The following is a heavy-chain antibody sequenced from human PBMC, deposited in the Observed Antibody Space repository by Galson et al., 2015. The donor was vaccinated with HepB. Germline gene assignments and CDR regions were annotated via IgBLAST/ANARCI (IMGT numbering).Heavy chain of an antibody. CDR2: VSNDSSIH. Sequence: SLRLSCAASGFSFNNYAVHWVRQAPGKGLEWVAVVSNDSSIHYYADSVKGLCTISRDNSKHTLYRQMSSRRNEDTAVYFCARGRAYYYDRSGDGSAYFDYWGQGRLVTVSS. J-gene: IGHJ4*02. V-gene: IGHV3-30-3*01. D-gene: IGHD3-22*01. CDR1: GFSFNNYA. CDR3: ARGRAYYYDRSGDGSAYFDY.